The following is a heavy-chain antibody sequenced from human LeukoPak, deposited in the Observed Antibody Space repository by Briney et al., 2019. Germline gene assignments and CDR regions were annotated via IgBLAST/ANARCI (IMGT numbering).Heavy chain of an antibody. J-gene: IGHJ5*02. CDR3: ARERLPAANNWFDP. V-gene: IGHV3-30-3*01. D-gene: IGHD2-2*01. CDR2: ISYDGSNK. Sequence: PGGSLRLSCAASGFTFSSYAMHWVRQAPGKGLEWVAVISYDGSNKYYADSVKGRFTISRDNSKNTLYLQMNSLRAEDTAVYYCARERLPAANNWFDPWGQGTLVTVSS. CDR1: GFTFSSYA.